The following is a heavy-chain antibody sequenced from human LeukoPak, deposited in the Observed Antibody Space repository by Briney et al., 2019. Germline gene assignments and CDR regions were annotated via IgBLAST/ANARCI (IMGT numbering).Heavy chain of an antibody. J-gene: IGHJ5*02. V-gene: IGHV1-46*01. CDR2: INPSGGST. Sequence: GASVKVSCKASGYTFTSYYIHWVRQAPGQGLEWMGIINPSGGSTSYAQKFQGRVTMTRDTSTSTVYMELSSLRSEDTAVYYCARASGIAARPSWFDPWGQGTLVTVSS. D-gene: IGHD6-6*01. CDR1: GYTFTSYY. CDR3: ARASGIAARPSWFDP.